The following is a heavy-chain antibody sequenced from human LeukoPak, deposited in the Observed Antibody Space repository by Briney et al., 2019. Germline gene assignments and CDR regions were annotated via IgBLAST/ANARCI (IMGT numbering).Heavy chain of an antibody. D-gene: IGHD3-10*01. V-gene: IGHV4-39*07. CDR1: GASISSGSNY. J-gene: IGHJ3*02. CDR3: ARSDGYGLVGI. Sequence: SETLSLTCRVSGASISSGSNYWGWLRQPRGTTLEWIGRIYSSGSSYYNPSLKSRSIIKIDTPKNHFSLTLSSVPAADTAVYYCARSDGYGLVGIWGQGTMVTVSS. CDR2: IYSSGSS.